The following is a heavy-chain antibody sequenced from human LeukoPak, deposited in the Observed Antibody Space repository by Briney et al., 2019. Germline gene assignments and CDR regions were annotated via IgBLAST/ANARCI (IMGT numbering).Heavy chain of an antibody. V-gene: IGHV3-23*01. CDR2: TSDRGDYT. CDR3: ARGGWFIVDY. D-gene: IGHD3-10*01. J-gene: IGHJ4*02. CDR1: GFTFTSYS. Sequence: PGGSLRLSCAASGFTFTSYSMSWVRQAPGKGLEWVSGTSDRGDYTYYADSVKGRFTISRDNSKNTLYLQMNSLRAEDTAVYYCARGGWFIVDYWGQGTLVTVSS.